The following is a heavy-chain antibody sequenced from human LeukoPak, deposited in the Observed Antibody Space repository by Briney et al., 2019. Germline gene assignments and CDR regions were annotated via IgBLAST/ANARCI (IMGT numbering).Heavy chain of an antibody. D-gene: IGHD5-12*01. V-gene: IGHV4-39*07. CDR1: GFTVSSNY. CDR2: MYYTGTT. CDR3: ARSVSAYAGRGWFDP. J-gene: IGHJ5*02. Sequence: GSLRLSCAASGFTVSSNYMSWVRQPPGKGLEWIASMYYTGTTYYNPSLKSRVTMSVDTSKNQFSLNLTSVTAADTAVFYCARSVSAYAGRGWFDPWGQGTLVTVSS.